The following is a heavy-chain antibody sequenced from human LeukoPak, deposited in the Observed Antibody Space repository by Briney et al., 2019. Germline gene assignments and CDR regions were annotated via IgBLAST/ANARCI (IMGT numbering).Heavy chain of an antibody. CDR2: INHSGST. CDR1: GGSFSGYY. J-gene: IGHJ4*02. V-gene: IGHV4-34*01. CDR3: ARMGLDYDSSGYSIGFDY. D-gene: IGHD3-22*01. Sequence: SETLSLTCAVYGGSFSGYYWSWIRQPPGKGLEWIEEINHSGSTNYNPSLKSRVTISVDTSKNQFSLKLSSVTAADTAVYYCARMGLDYDSSGYSIGFDYWGQGTLVTVSS.